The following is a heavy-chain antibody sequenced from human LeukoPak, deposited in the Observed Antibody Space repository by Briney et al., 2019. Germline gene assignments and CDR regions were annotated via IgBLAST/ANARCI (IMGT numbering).Heavy chain of an antibody. J-gene: IGHJ4*02. CDR1: EFTFSSYG. V-gene: IGHV3-30*02. CDR3: AKGGPRVAATFDY. Sequence: PGGSLRLSCAAFEFTFSSYGMHWVRQAPGKGLEWVAFIRYDGTDKNYADSVKGRFTISRDNSKNTLFLQMNSLRPEDTAVYYCAKGGPRVAATFDYWGQGTLVTVSS. D-gene: IGHD2-15*01. CDR2: IRYDGTDK.